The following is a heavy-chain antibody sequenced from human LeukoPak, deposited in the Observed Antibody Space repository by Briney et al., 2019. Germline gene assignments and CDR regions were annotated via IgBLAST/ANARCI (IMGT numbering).Heavy chain of an antibody. CDR1: GGTFSSYA. V-gene: IGHV1-69*04. Sequence: SVKVSCKASGGTFSSYAISWVRQAPGQGLEWMGRIIPILGIANYAQKFQGRVTITADKSTSTAYMELSSLRSEDTAVYYCARDCSGGSCIGGFDPWGQGTLVTVSS. D-gene: IGHD2-15*01. CDR3: ARDCSGGSCIGGFDP. J-gene: IGHJ5*02. CDR2: IIPILGIA.